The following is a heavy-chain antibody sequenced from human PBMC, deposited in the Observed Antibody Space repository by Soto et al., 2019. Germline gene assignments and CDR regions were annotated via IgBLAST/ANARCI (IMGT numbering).Heavy chain of an antibody. CDR3: ASSSTTGTTGGIGNYYYGMDV. D-gene: IGHD1-7*01. CDR2: IYPGDSDT. J-gene: IGHJ6*02. V-gene: IGHV5-51*01. CDR1: GYSFTSYW. Sequence: PGESLKISCKGSGYSFTSYWIGWVRQMPGKGLEWMGIIYPGDSDTRYSPSFQGQVTISADKSISTAYLQWSSLKASDTAMYYCASSSTTGTTGGIGNYYYGMDVWGQGTTVTVSS.